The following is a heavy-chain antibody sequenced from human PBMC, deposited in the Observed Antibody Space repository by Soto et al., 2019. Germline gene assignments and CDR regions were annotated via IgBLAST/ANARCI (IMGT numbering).Heavy chain of an antibody. CDR1: GYSFTGDY. CDR2: MNPHSGGT. CDR3: ARVVVGYCSGFSCYSAFDY. V-gene: IGHV1-2*02. D-gene: IGHD2-15*01. Sequence: QVQLVQSGTEVKKPGASVKVSCKASGYSFTGDYIHWVRQAPGQGLEWMGWMNPHSGGTNHAQKFQGRVTMTRDTSITTAYVELRSLRSDDTAVYYWARVVVGYCSGFSCYSAFDYWGQGTRVTVSS. J-gene: IGHJ4*02.